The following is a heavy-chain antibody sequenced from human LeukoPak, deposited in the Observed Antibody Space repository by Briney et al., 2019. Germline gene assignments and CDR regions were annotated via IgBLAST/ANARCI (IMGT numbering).Heavy chain of an antibody. CDR3: AHGSYYVSPIVFDY. CDR1: GFTFSSYW. Sequence: GGSLRLSCAASGFTFSSYWMSWVRQAPGKGLEWVANIKQDGSQKYYVDSVKGRFTISRDNSKDTLYMQMNSLRAEDTAVYYCAHGSYYVSPIVFDYWGQGTLVTVSS. CDR2: IKQDGSQK. J-gene: IGHJ4*02. V-gene: IGHV3-7*03. D-gene: IGHD1-26*01.